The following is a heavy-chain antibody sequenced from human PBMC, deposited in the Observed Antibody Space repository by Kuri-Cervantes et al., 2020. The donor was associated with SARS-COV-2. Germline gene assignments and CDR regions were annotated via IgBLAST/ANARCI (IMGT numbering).Heavy chain of an antibody. V-gene: IGHV3-21*01. CDR2: ISSSSSYI. CDR3: AKGTQQLDLYYMDV. J-gene: IGHJ6*03. CDR1: GFTFSSYS. Sequence: GESLKISCAASGFTFSSYSMNWVRQAPGKGLEWVSSISSSSSYIYYADSVKGRFTISRDNSKNTLYLQMNSLRAEDTAVYYCAKGTQQLDLYYMDVWGKGATVTVSS. D-gene: IGHD6-13*01.